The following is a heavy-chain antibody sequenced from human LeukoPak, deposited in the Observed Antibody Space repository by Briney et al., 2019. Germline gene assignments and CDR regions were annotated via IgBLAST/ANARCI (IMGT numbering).Heavy chain of an antibody. V-gene: IGHV3-23*01. CDR2: ITSSGGGT. CDR3: AIAPLGMGFDS. J-gene: IGHJ5*01. CDR1: GFTFSTYA. D-gene: IGHD3-3*01. Sequence: PGGSLRLSCAASGFTFSTYAMTWVRQAPGKGLEWVSSITSSGGGTYYADSVRGRFTISRDNSKNTLYQQMKSLRVEDTAIYYCAIAPLGMGFDSWGQGTLVTVSS.